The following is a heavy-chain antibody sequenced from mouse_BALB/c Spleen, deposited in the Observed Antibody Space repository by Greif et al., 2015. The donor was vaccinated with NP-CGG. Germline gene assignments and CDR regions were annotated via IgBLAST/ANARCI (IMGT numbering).Heavy chain of an antibody. CDR3: ARSGYGNYFDY. V-gene: IGHV1S81*02. D-gene: IGHD2-10*02. CDR2: INPTNGDT. J-gene: IGHJ2*01. CDR1: GYTFTSYY. Sequence: VQLQQSGAELVKPGASVKLSCKASGYTFTSYYMYWVKQRPGQGLEWIGEINPTNGDTNFNEKFKSKATLTVDKSSSTAYMQLSSLASEYSAVYYCARSGYGNYFDYWGQGTTLTVSS.